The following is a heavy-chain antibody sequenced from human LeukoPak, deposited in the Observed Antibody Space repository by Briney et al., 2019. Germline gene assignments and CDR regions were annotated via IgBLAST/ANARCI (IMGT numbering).Heavy chain of an antibody. CDR3: ARGGSSRAY. CDR2: ISYDGSNK. D-gene: IGHD6-13*01. V-gene: IGHV3-30-3*01. CDR1: GFTFNRYW. J-gene: IGHJ4*02. Sequence: LRLSCAASGFTFNRYWMHWVRQAPGKGLEWVAVISYDGSNKYYADSVKGRFTISRDNSKNTLYLQMNNLRAEDTAVYYCARGGSSRAYWGQGTLVTVSS.